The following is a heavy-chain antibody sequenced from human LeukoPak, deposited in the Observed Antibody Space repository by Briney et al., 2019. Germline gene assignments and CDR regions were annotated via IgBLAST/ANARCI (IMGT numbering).Heavy chain of an antibody. J-gene: IGHJ4*02. V-gene: IGHV1-2*02. CDR1: GYTFTGYY. CDR3: ARGDHLTYYFDSSADY. Sequence: GASVKVSCKASGYTFTGYYMHWVRQAPGQGLEWMGWINPNSGGTNYAQKFQGRVTMTRDTSISTAYMELSRLRSDDTAVYYCARGDHLTYYFDSSADYWGQGTLVTV. D-gene: IGHD3-22*01. CDR2: INPNSGGT.